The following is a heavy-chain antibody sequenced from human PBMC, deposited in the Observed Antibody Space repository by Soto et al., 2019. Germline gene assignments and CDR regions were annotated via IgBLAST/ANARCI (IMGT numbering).Heavy chain of an antibody. D-gene: IGHD6-19*01. CDR2: INAGNGNT. V-gene: IGHV1-3*01. CDR1: GYTFTSYA. J-gene: IGHJ4*02. CDR3: ARGRARRHSSGWPDFDY. Sequence: QVQLVQSGAEVKKPGASVKVSCKASGYTFTSYAMHWVRQAPGQRLEWMGWINAGNGNTKYSQKFQGSVTITRDTSASTADMELSSLRSEDTAVYYCARGRARRHSSGWPDFDYWGQGTLVTVSS.